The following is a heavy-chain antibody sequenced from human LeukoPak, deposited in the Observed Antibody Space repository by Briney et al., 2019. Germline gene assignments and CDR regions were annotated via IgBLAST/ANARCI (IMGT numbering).Heavy chain of an antibody. D-gene: IGHD6-13*01. CDR2: INSDGSST. Sequence: PGGSLRLSCVVSEFSFSDYWMHWVRQAPGKGLVWVSRINSDGSSTNYADSAKGRFTISRDNAKNTLYLQMNSLRVEDTAVYYCARVYATSSSWYGDFDYWGQGTLVTVSS. J-gene: IGHJ4*02. CDR3: ARVYATSSSWYGDFDY. CDR1: EFSFSDYW. V-gene: IGHV3-74*01.